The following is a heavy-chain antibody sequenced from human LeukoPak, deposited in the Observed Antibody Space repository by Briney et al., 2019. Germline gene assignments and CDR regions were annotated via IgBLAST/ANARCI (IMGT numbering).Heavy chain of an antibody. J-gene: IGHJ4*02. V-gene: IGHV4-30-4*01. Sequence: SQTLFLTCTVSGGSISSGDYYWSWLRQPPGKGLEWIGYIYYSGSTYYNPSLKSRVTISVDTSKNQFSLKLSSVTAADTAVYYCATGRGLIQLWTFDYWGQGTLATVSS. CDR3: ATGRGLIQLWTFDY. D-gene: IGHD5-18*01. CDR2: IYYSGST. CDR1: GGSISSGDYY.